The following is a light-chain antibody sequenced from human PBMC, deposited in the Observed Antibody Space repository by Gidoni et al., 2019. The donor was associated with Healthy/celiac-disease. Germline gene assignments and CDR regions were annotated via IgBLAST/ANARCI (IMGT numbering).Light chain of an antibody. CDR3: MQALQTPRT. Sequence: IVITQFPLSLPVTPCEPASISCRSSQSLLHSNGYNYLDCYLQKPGQSPQLLIYLGSNRASGVPDRFSGSGSGTDFTLKISKVEAEDVGVYYCMQALQTPRTFGPGTKVDIK. CDR2: LGS. CDR1: QSLLHSNGYNY. J-gene: IGKJ3*01. V-gene: IGKV2-28*01.